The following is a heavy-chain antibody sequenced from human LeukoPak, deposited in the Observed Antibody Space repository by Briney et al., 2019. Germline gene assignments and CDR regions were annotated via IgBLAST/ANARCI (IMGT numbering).Heavy chain of an antibody. J-gene: IGHJ4*02. D-gene: IGHD3-9*01. V-gene: IGHV1-46*01. CDR1: GYTFTSYY. CDR2: INPSGGST. CDR3: ARDRRYYDILTGHPQQQGGGVSYFDY. Sequence: ASVKVSCKASGYTFTSYYMHWVRQAPGQGREGMGMINPSGGSTSYAQKFQGRVTMTRDTSTSTVYMELSSLRSEVTAVYYCARDRRYYDILTGHPQQQGGGVSYFDYCGQGTLVTVSS.